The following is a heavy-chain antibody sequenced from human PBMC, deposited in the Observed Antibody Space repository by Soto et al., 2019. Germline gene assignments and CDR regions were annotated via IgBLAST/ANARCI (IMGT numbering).Heavy chain of an antibody. CDR1: GYSFTSFG. Sequence: ASVKVSCKASGYSFTSFGISWWRQAPGQGLEWMGWISTNNGSTRYSQNLQSRVTMTTETSTTTAHLALRSMTSADTALSYCVRAMWTNYGPQNFFDFWGLGALVTVSS. CDR2: ISTNNGST. J-gene: IGHJ4*02. D-gene: IGHD4-17*01. V-gene: IGHV1-18*01. CDR3: VRAMWTNYGPQNFFDF.